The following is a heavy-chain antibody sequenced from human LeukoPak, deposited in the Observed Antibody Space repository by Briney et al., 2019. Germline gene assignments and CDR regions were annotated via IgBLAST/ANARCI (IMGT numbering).Heavy chain of an antibody. J-gene: IGHJ4*02. D-gene: IGHD6-19*01. CDR3: AKLTGVAGTGDY. CDR2: ISRGSGYI. CDR1: GFTFSSYA. V-gene: IGHV3-23*01. Sequence: GGSLRLSCAASGFTFSSYAMKWVRQAPGKGLEWVSAISRGSGYIYYADSVKGRFTISRDNSKNTLYLQMNSLRAEDTAVYYCAKLTGVAGTGDYWGQGTLSPSPQ.